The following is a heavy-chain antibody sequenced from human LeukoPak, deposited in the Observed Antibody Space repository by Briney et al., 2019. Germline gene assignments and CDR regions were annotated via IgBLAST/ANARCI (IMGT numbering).Heavy chain of an antibody. D-gene: IGHD1-20*01. CDR2: INPNSGGT. J-gene: IGHJ4*02. CDR3: ARAGYNWSQYYFDY. V-gene: IGHV1-2*02. Sequence: ASVKVSCKASGYTFTGYYMHWVRQAPGQGLEWMGWINPNSGGTDYAQNFQGRVTMTRDTSISTAHMELSGLRSDDTAVYYCARAGYNWSQYYFDYWGQGTLVTVSS. CDR1: GYTFTGYY.